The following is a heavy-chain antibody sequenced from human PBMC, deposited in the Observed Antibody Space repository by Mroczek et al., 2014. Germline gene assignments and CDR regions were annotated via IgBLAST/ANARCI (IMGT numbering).Heavy chain of an antibody. CDR1: GGTFSSYA. J-gene: IGHJ4*02. D-gene: IGHD2-2*02. Sequence: VQLVQSGAEVKKPGSSVKVSCKASGGTFSSYAISWVRQAPGQGLEWMGGIIPIFGTANYAQKFQGRVTITADESTSTAYMELSSLRSEDTAVYYCAHLDGGYCSSTSCYRGYFDYWGQGTLVTVSS. CDR2: IIPIFGTA. V-gene: IGHV1-69*12. CDR3: AHLDGGYCSSTSCYRGYFDY.